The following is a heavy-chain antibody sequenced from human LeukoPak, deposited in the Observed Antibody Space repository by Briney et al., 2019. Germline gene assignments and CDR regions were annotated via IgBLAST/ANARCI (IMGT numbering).Heavy chain of an antibody. V-gene: IGHV4-34*01. J-gene: IGHJ6*03. D-gene: IGHD2-2*01. CDR2: INHSGST. Sequence: PSETLSLTCAVYGGSFSGYYWSWIRRPPGKGLEWIGEINHSGSTNYNPSLKSRVTISVDTSKNQFSLKLSSVTAADTAVYYCARGRLYCSSTSCFYYYYYYMDVWGKGTTVTVSS. CDR3: ARGRLYCSSTSCFYYYYYYMDV. CDR1: GGSFSGYY.